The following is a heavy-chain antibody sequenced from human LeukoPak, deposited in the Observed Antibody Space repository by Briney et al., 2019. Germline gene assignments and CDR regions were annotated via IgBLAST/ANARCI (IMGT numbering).Heavy chain of an antibody. CDR3: AREVGYCSGGSCYSYFDY. CDR2: IYYSGST. Sequence: PSETLSLTCTVSGGSISSYYWSWIRQPLGKGLEWIGYIYYSGSTNYNASLTNRVTISVDTSKNQFSLKLSSVTAADTAVYYCAREVGYCSGGSCYSYFDYWGQGTLVTVSS. V-gene: IGHV4-59*01. J-gene: IGHJ4*02. CDR1: GGSISSYY. D-gene: IGHD2-15*01.